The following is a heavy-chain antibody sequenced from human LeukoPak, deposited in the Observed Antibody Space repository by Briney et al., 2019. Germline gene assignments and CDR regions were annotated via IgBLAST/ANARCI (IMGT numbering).Heavy chain of an antibody. J-gene: IGHJ5*02. CDR1: GYTFTSHG. V-gene: IGHV1-18*01. CDR3: ARAYCSGVSCYSNWFDP. D-gene: IGHD2-15*01. Sequence: ASVKVSCKASGYTFTSHGVSWVRQAPGQGLEWMGWISGYNDNTNHAQKFQGRVTMTTDTSTRTAYMELRSLRFDDTAVYYCARAYCSGVSCYSNWFDPWGQGTLVTVSS. CDR2: ISGYNDNT.